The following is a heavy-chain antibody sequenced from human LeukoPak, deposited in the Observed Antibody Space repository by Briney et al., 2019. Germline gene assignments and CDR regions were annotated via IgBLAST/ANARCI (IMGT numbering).Heavy chain of an antibody. J-gene: IGHJ4*02. V-gene: IGHV3-23*01. Sequence: GGSLRLSCAASGITFSNYAMSWVRQAPGKGLEWVSAISGSGGSTYYADSVKGRFTISRDNSKNTLYLQMNSLRAEDTAVYYCARLSRLGYCSSTSCQLGGTSDYWGQGTLVTVSS. D-gene: IGHD2-2*01. CDR2: ISGSGGST. CDR1: GITFSNYA. CDR3: ARLSRLGYCSSTSCQLGGTSDY.